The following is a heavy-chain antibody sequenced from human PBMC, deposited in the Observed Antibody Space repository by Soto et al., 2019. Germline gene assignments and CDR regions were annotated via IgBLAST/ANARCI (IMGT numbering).Heavy chain of an antibody. CDR3: ARQIYDFVWGTYRPFYFDY. CDR1: GGSISNSNCY. D-gene: IGHD3-16*02. V-gene: IGHV4-39*01. CDR2: IYYSGST. J-gene: IGHJ4*02. Sequence: PSETLSLTCTVSGGSISNSNCYWGWIRQPPGKGLEWIGSIYYSGSTYYNPSLKSRVTISVDTSKNQFSLNLRSVTAADTAVYYCARQIYDFVWGTYRPFYFDYWGQGTLVTVSS.